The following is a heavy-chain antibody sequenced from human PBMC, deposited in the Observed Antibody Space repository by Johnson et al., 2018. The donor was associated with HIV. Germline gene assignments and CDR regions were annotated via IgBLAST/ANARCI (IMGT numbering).Heavy chain of an antibody. V-gene: IGHV3-20*04. CDR3: AKDLDAYNALDAFDI. D-gene: IGHD5-24*01. CDR2: INWNGGST. Sequence: VQLVESGGGVVRPGGSLRLSCAASGFTFDVYAMSWVRQAPGKGLEWVSGINWNGGSTGYADSVKGRFTISRDNAKNSLYLQMNSLRSEDTAVYYCAKDLDAYNALDAFDIWGQGTMVTVSS. J-gene: IGHJ3*02. CDR1: GFTFDVYA.